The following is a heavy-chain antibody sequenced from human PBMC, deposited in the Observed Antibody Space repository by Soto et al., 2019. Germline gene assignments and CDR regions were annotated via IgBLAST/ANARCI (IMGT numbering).Heavy chain of an antibody. V-gene: IGHV3-23*01. J-gene: IGHJ4*02. CDR3: AKRGDYPNFFFDY. Sequence: GGSLSPSFQPSGFTFRTNPLSGFRKAQGRGWKWVSVIIGSGGNTHYADSVKGRFTISRDNSKNTLYLQMNSLRAEDTAIYYCAKRGDYPNFFFDYWGQGTLVTVSS. CDR1: GFTFRTNP. D-gene: IGHD4-17*01. CDR2: IIGSGGNT.